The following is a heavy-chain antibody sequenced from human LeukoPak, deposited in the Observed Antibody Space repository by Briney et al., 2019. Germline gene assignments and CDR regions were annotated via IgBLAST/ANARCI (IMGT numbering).Heavy chain of an antibody. CDR2: ISSSSSYV. D-gene: IGHD2-2*01. V-gene: IGHV3-21*01. CDR3: ARDVVPAANN. CDR1: GFTFSSYS. Sequence: GRSLRLSCAASGFTFSSYSMNWVRQAPGKGLEWVSSISSSSSYVYYADSVKGRFTISRDNAKNSLYLQMNSLRAEDTAVYYCARDVVPAANNWGQGTLVTVSS. J-gene: IGHJ4*02.